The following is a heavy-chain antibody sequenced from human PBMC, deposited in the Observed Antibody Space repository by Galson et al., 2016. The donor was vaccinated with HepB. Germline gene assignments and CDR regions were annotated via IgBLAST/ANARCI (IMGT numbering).Heavy chain of an antibody. Sequence: SLRLSCAASGFTFISYILHWVRQAPGKGLEWVAVMYVDGSNRYYADSVKGRFTISRDNSKNTMYLHMSSLTTDDTAVYYCASDPVPGVPDYLDYWGQGTLVTVSS. CDR2: MYVDGSNR. J-gene: IGHJ4*02. V-gene: IGHV3-30*04. D-gene: IGHD2-2*01. CDR3: ASDPVPGVPDYLDY. CDR1: GFTFISYI.